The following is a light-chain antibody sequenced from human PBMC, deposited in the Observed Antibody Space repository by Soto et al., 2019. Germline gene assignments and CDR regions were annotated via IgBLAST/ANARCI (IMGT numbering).Light chain of an antibody. V-gene: IGKV3-15*01. Sequence: EIVMTQSPATLSVSPGERATLSCKASQSISSNLAWYQQKPGQAPRLLISFASTRARGVPVRFSGSGSGTEFTLTISSLQSEDFAVYYCQQFHNWPRTFGQGTKVEIK. CDR2: FAS. CDR3: QQFHNWPRT. J-gene: IGKJ1*01. CDR1: QSISSN.